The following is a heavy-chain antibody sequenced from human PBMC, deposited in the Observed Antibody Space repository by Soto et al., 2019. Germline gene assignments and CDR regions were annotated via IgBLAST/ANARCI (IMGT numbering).Heavy chain of an antibody. V-gene: IGHV4-31*03. CDR2: IYYTGST. J-gene: IGHJ2*01. Sequence: QVQLQESGPGLVKPSQTLSLTCTVSGGSISSGGYHWSWIRQHPGKGLEWIGYIYYTGSTYYNPSLKSRLTISVDTSKNQFSLKLSSVAAADTAVYYCASGFSGAMLYFDLWGRGTLVTVSS. CDR1: GGSISSGGYH. CDR3: ASGFSGAMLYFDL. D-gene: IGHD2-15*01.